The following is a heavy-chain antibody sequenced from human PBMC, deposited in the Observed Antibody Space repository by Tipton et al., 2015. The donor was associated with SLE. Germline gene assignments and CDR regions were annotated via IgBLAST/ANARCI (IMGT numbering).Heavy chain of an antibody. CDR1: GGSISSSSYY. D-gene: IGHD3-10*01. CDR2: FYFSGSS. V-gene: IGHV4-61*01. Sequence: LRLSCTVSGGSISSSSYYWSWIRQSPGKGLEWIGFFYFSGSSQYNPSLKSRVAISADTSNNQFSLELRSVTAADTAVYYCARHLGVIVAFEVWGQGTVLTVSS. J-gene: IGHJ3*01. CDR3: ARHLGVIVAFEV.